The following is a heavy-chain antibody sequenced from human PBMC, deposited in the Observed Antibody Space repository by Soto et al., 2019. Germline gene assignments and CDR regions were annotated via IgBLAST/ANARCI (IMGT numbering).Heavy chain of an antibody. Sequence: GESLKISCQGSGYSFTTYWIAWVRQMPGKGLEWVGIIYPGDSDTRYSPSFQGHVTISADKSINTAYLQWSSLKASDTAMYFCARQGRTTHYCVLIDYELPDAFDTLGQEKMLTISS. V-gene: IGHV5-51*01. CDR3: ARQGRTTHYCVLIDYELPDAFDT. CDR1: GYSFTTYW. D-gene: IGHD3-10*02. CDR2: IYPGDSDT. J-gene: IGHJ3*02.